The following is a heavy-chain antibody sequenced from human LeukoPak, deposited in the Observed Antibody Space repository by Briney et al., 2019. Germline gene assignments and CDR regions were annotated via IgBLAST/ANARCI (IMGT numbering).Heavy chain of an antibody. CDR3: TTASSKSLPN. CDR2: MHLDGET. CDR1: GGSISSYY. Sequence: PSETLSLTCTVSGGSISSYYWSWVRQPPKEGLEWIGEMHLDGETHYNPSLKSRLTISIDKSNNRLSLTLTSVTAADTAVYYCTTASSKSLPNWGQGALVTVSS. J-gene: IGHJ4*02. V-gene: IGHV4/OR15-8*02. D-gene: IGHD5/OR15-5a*01.